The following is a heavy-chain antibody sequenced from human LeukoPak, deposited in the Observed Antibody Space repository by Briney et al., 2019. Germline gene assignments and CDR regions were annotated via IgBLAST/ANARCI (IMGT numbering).Heavy chain of an antibody. CDR1: GFTFDDYA. V-gene: IGHV3-9*01. CDR2: ISWNSGSI. J-gene: IGHJ4*02. CDR3: AKDLELEGY. Sequence: GGSLRLSCAASGFTFDDYAMHWVRQAPGKGLEWVSGISWNSGSIGYADSVKGRFTISRDNAKNSLYLQMNSLRAEDTALYYCAKDLELEGYWGQGTLVTVSS. D-gene: IGHD1-7*01.